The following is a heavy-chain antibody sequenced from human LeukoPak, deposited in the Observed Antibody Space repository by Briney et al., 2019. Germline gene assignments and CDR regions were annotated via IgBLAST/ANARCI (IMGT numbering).Heavy chain of an antibody. V-gene: IGHV1-2*02. Sequence: ASVTVSCKASGYTFTDYYLHWVRQAPGQGLEWMGWINPNSGGTNYAQTFQGGVTMTRDTSITTAYLELSRLRSDDTAVYYCARIGYNHYFDYWGQGTLVTVSS. CDR3: ARIGYNHYFDY. CDR1: GYTFTDYY. J-gene: IGHJ4*02. CDR2: INPNSGGT. D-gene: IGHD5-24*01.